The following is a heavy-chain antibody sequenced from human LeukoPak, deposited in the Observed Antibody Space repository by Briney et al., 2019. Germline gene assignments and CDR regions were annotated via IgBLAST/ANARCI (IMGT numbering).Heavy chain of an antibody. CDR2: IYPNSGGT. V-gene: IGHV1-2*02. D-gene: IGHD6-6*01. J-gene: IGHJ4*02. CDR1: GYTFTDYY. CDR3: VRGSGPSSSSLITPFDY. Sequence: ASVEVSCKASGYTFTDYYMHWVRQAPGPGLEWMGWIYPNSGGTHYAQKFQGRVTMTRDTSISTAYMELRGLRSDDTAVYYCVRGSGPSSSSLITPFDYWGQKTLVTVSS.